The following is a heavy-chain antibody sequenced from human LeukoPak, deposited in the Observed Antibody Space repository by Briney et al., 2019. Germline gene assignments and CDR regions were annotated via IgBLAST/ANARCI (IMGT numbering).Heavy chain of an antibody. D-gene: IGHD2-2*01. CDR2: ISYDGSNK. J-gene: IGHJ4*02. CDR3: AKELTPLTSWTPFDH. Sequence: GGSLRLSCAASGFTFSSYGMHWVRQAPGKGLEWVAVISYDGSNKYYADSVKGRFTISRDNSKNTLYLQMNSLGPEDTAVYYCAKELTPLTSWTPFDHWGQGTLVTVSS. V-gene: IGHV3-30*18. CDR1: GFTFSSYG.